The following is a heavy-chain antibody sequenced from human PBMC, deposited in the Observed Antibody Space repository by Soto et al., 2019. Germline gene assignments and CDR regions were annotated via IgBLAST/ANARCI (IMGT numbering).Heavy chain of an antibody. J-gene: IGHJ5*02. D-gene: IGHD3-10*01. Sequence: SVKVSSRASGGPFISYASSWVRQAPGQGLEWMGGIIPIFGTADYAQKFQGRVSITADKSTSTANMELRSLRSEDTAVYYCARGNYHDSGSYYHNWFDPWGQGTLVTVSS. V-gene: IGHV1-69*06. CDR1: GGPFISYA. CDR3: ARGNYHDSGSYYHNWFDP. CDR2: IIPIFGTA.